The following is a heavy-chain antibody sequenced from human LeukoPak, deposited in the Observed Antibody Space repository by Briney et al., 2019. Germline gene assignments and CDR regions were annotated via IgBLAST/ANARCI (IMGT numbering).Heavy chain of an antibody. Sequence: SETLSLTCTVSGGSISSGSYYWSWIRQPAGKGLEWIGRIYTSGSTNYNPSLKSRVTISVDTSKNQFSLKLSSVTAADTAVYYCAREGSVARPFDYWGQGTLVTVSS. CDR2: IYTSGST. CDR3: AREGSVARPFDY. J-gene: IGHJ4*02. V-gene: IGHV4-61*02. CDR1: GGSISSGSYY. D-gene: IGHD6-6*01.